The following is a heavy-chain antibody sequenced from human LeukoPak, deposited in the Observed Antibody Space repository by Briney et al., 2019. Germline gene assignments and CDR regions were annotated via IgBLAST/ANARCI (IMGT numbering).Heavy chain of an antibody. J-gene: IGHJ4*02. V-gene: IGHV3-21*04. Sequence: GGSLRLSCAASGFTFSSYSMNWVRQAPGKGLEWVSSISSSSSYIYYADSVKGRFTISRDNSKNTLYLQMNSLRAEDTAVYYCAFKYDFWSGYSPHWGQGTLVTVSS. CDR2: ISSSSSYI. CDR3: AFKYDFWSGYSPH. CDR1: GFTFSSYS. D-gene: IGHD3-3*01.